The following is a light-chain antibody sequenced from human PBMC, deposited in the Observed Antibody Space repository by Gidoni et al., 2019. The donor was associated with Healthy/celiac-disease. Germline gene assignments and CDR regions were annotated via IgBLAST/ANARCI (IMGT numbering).Light chain of an antibody. CDR1: SRYVCSYNL. Sequence: QSALTQTASVSGYPGQSLTIYCTGISRYVCSYNLFSWYQQHPGKAPKLLIYAVSKRPSVVANLFSGSKSGNTASLTISGLQAEDEADYYCCSYAGSSTVVFGGGTKLTVL. J-gene: IGLJ2*01. CDR2: AVS. V-gene: IGLV2-23*02. CDR3: CSYAGSSTVV.